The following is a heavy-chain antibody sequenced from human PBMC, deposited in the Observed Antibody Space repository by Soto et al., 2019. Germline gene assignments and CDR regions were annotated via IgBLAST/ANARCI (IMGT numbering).Heavy chain of an antibody. CDR1: GYTFASDY. D-gene: IGHD4-17*01. J-gene: IGHJ4*02. Sequence: ASVKVSCKASGYTFASDYMHWVRQAPGQGLEWMGIINPSGGSTSYAQKFQGRVTMTRDTSTSTVYMELSSLRSEDTAVYYCARAGPRIYYGDPTSDPYYFDSWGQG. V-gene: IGHV1-46*03. CDR2: INPSGGST. CDR3: ARAGPRIYYGDPTSDPYYFDS.